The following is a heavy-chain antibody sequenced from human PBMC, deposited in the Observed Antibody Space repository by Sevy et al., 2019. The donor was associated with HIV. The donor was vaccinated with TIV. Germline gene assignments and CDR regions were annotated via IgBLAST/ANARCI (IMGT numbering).Heavy chain of an antibody. J-gene: IGHJ4*02. Sequence: ASVKVSCKASGYTFTGYYMHWVRQAPGQGLQWMGWINPDSGGPNYAPKFQDRVTLTRDTSISTAYMELSRLKSDDTAVYYCVRDDRDGYFEYWGQGTLVTV. V-gene: IGHV1-2*02. CDR2: INPDSGGP. CDR3: VRDDRDGYFEY. CDR1: GYTFTGYY.